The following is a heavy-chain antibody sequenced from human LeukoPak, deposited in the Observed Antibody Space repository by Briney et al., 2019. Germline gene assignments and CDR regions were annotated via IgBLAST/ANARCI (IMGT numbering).Heavy chain of an antibody. V-gene: IGHV4-39*07. Sequence: PSETLSLTCTVSGGSISSSSYYWGWIRQPPGKGLEWIGNIYYSGSAYYNPSLRSRVTLSVDTSKNQFSLRLRSVIAADTAVYYCARFAPLDAFDIWGQGTMVTVSS. CDR2: IYYSGSA. D-gene: IGHD2-21*01. CDR1: GGSISSSSYY. J-gene: IGHJ3*02. CDR3: ARFAPLDAFDI.